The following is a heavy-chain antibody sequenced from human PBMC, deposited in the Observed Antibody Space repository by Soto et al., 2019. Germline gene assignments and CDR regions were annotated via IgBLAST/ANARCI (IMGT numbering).Heavy chain of an antibody. CDR2: INPSGGST. CDR3: ARLDIVARSDY. J-gene: IGHJ4*02. Sequence: QVQLVQSGAEVKKPGASVKVSCKASGYTFTNYYMHWVRQAPGQGLEWMGIINPSGGSTTYAQKFQGRVTMTRDTSTSTVYMELSSLRSDDTAVYYCARLDIVARSDYWGQGTLVTVSS. V-gene: IGHV1-46*03. CDR1: GYTFTNYY. D-gene: IGHD5-12*01.